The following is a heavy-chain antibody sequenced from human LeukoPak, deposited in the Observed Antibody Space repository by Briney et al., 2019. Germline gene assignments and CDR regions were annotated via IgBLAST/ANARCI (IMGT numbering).Heavy chain of an antibody. CDR2: IYYNGDT. J-gene: IGHJ5*02. CDR3: VRGPYGSSISNWFDP. Sequence: SETLSLTCSVSGDSITGYSWSWIRQNPGKGLEWLGYIYYNGDTHYNPSLNSRLSMSVDTPKKQFSLNLRSVTAADTAVYYCVRGPYGSSISNWFDPWGQGLLVTVSS. CDR1: GDSITGYS. V-gene: IGHV4-59*01. D-gene: IGHD3-10*01.